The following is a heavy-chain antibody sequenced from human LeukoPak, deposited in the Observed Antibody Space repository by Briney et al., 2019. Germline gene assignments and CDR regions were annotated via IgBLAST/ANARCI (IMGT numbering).Heavy chain of an antibody. CDR3: ARWSGSVTARNYYYYMDV. V-gene: IGHV4-61*02. Sequence: SETLSLTCTVSGGSGRRGNYYWTWIRQPAGSGLEWIGRIYTSGTTDYNPSLRTRVTISVDASRNQFSLNLSSVTAADTAVYYCARWSGSVTARNYYYYMDVWGEGTTVTVSS. D-gene: IGHD6-6*01. CDR2: IYTSGTT. CDR1: GGSGRRGNYY. J-gene: IGHJ6*03.